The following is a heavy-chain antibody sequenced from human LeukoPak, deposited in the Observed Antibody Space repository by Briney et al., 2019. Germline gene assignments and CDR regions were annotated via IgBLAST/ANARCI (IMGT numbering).Heavy chain of an antibody. Sequence: GGSLRLSCAASGFTFSSYAMHWVRQAPGKGLEWVAVISYDGSNKYYADSVKGRFTISRDNSKNTLYLQMNSLRAEDTAVYYCAKDLGAGTTWGYYYYYYGMDVWGQGTTVTVSS. J-gene: IGHJ6*02. D-gene: IGHD1-7*01. CDR1: GFTFSSYA. V-gene: IGHV3-30-3*01. CDR2: ISYDGSNK. CDR3: AKDLGAGTTWGYYYYYYGMDV.